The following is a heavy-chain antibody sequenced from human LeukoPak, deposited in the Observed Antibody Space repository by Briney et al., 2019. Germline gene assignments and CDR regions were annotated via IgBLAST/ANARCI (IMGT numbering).Heavy chain of an antibody. CDR3: AKVRACWNGNGHCRTFDP. V-gene: IGHV3-23*01. Sequence: GGSLRLSCEASGFTLSDYNMNWVRQAPGKGPEWVSVLNPSGEVRYYADSVKGRFTISRDNSKNTLYLQMDSLRADDTAVYYCAKVRACWNGNGHCRTFDPWGQGTLVTVSS. CDR1: GFTLSDYN. D-gene: IGHD3-3*01. J-gene: IGHJ5*02. CDR2: LNPSGEVR.